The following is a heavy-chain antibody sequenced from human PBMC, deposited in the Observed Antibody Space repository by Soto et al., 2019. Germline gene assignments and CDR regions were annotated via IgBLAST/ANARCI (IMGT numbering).Heavy chain of an antibody. CDR3: ARSVEGHFDY. V-gene: IGHV3-48*02. Sequence: EVQLVESGGDLVQREGSLRLSCVASGFTFSVYSMNWVRQAPGKGLEWFSYITSDTKTIKYADSVKGRFTISRDNAKDSVYLQMNSLRDEETAVYYCARSVEGHFDYWGPGTVVTVSS. J-gene: IGHJ4*02. CDR2: ITSDTKTI. D-gene: IGHD6-19*01. CDR1: GFTFSVYS.